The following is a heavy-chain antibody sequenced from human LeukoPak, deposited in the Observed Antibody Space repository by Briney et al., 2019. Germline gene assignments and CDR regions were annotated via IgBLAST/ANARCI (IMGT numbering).Heavy chain of an antibody. D-gene: IGHD3-22*01. CDR1: GFTFSSYA. Sequence: GGSLRLSCAASGFTFSSYAMSWVRQAPGKGLEWVSAISGSGSTYYADSVKGRFTISRDNSKNTLYLQVNSLRAEDTAVYYCAKDRTITMIVVAYYWGQGTLVTVSS. V-gene: IGHV3-23*01. CDR3: AKDRTITMIVVAYY. J-gene: IGHJ4*02. CDR2: ISGSGST.